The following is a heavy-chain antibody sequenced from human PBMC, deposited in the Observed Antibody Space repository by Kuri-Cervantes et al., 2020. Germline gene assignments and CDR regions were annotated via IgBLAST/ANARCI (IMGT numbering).Heavy chain of an antibody. Sequence: SVKVSCKASVGTFSSYAISWVRQAPGQGLEWMGGIIPIFGTANYAQKFQGRVTITADESTSTAYMELSSLRSEDTAVFYCAGWYSGFGVVMSFDYWGQGTLVTVSS. CDR1: VGTFSSYA. D-gene: IGHD3-3*01. J-gene: IGHJ4*02. CDR3: AGWYSGFGVVMSFDY. CDR2: IIPIFGTA. V-gene: IGHV1-69*13.